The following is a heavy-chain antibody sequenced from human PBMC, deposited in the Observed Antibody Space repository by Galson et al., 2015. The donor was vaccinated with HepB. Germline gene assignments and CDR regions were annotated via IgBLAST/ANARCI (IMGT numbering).Heavy chain of an antibody. D-gene: IGHD4-17*01. V-gene: IGHV3-48*02. CDR3: ASPGGDGDYGFYDYDGMDV. CDR2: ISSGSSTI. CDR1: GFTFSSYS. J-gene: IGHJ6*02. Sequence: SLRLSCAASGFTFSSYSMNWVRQAPGKGLEWVSYISSGSSTIYYADSVKGRFTISRDNAKNSLYLQMNSLRDEDTAVYYCASPGGDGDYGFYDYDGMDVWGQGTTVTVSS.